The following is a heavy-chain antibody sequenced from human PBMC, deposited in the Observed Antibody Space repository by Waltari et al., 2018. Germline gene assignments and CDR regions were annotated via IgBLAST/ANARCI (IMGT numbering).Heavy chain of an antibody. CDR2: IHGSGRS. J-gene: IGHJ4*02. V-gene: IGHV4-4*02. Sequence: QVQLQESGPGLVKPSGTLSVTCAVSGDSISGSYWWSWVRQPPGKGLEWIGQIHGSGRSNYNPSLESRLTVSMDTSSNHFSLTVTSATAADTAIYYCARDRERGLYLDSWGQGTLVTVSP. CDR3: ARDRERGLYLDS. CDR1: GDSISGSYW.